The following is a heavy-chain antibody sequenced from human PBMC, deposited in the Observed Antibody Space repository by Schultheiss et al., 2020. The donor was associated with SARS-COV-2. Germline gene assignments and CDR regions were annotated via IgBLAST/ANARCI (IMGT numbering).Heavy chain of an antibody. D-gene: IGHD2-2*01. J-gene: IGHJ4*02. CDR1: GFTFSSYW. CDR2: ISGSGGST. Sequence: GGSLRLSCAASGFTFSSYWMSWVRQAPGKGLEWVSAISGSGGSTYYADSVKGRFTISRDNSKNTLYLQMNSLRAEDTAVYYCAKVGPGYCSSTSCKPFDYWGQGTLVTVSS. V-gene: IGHV3-23*01. CDR3: AKVGPGYCSSTSCKPFDY.